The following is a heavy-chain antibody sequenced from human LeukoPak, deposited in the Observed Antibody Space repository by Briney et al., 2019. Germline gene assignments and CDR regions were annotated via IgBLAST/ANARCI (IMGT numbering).Heavy chain of an antibody. CDR2: INAGNGNT. J-gene: IGHJ6*02. Sequence: GASVKVSCRASGYTFTDYYMHWVRQAPGQRLEWMGWINAGNGNTRYSQRFQGGVTITRDTSASTAYMELSSLRSEDTAVYYCARSILVVPVASHYNYGVDVWGQGTTVTVSS. V-gene: IGHV1-3*01. D-gene: IGHD2-2*01. CDR1: GYTFTDYY. CDR3: ARSILVVPVASHYNYGVDV.